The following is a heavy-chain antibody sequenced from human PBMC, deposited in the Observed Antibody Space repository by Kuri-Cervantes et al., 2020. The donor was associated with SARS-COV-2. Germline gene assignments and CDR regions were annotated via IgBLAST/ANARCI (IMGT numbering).Heavy chain of an antibody. D-gene: IGHD3-22*01. J-gene: IGHJ3*02. V-gene: IGHV3-49*03. CDR1: GFTFSNAW. CDR3: TRGLTLHYYDATRAFDI. CDR2: IRSKAYGGTT. Sequence: GGSLRLSCAASGFTFSNAWMSWFRQAPGKGLEWVGFIRSKAYGGTTEHAASVKGRFTISRDDSKSIAYLQMNSLKTEDTAVYYCTRGLTLHYYDATRAFDIWGQGTMVTVSS.